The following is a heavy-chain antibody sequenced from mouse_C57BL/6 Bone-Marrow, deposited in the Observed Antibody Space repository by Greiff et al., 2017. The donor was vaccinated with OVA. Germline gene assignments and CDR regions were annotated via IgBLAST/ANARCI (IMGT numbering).Heavy chain of an antibody. CDR2: IYPGSGST. J-gene: IGHJ3*01. CDR3: ARLYDYDVKRFAY. D-gene: IGHD2-4*01. Sequence: QVQLQQPGAELVKPGASVKMSCKASGYTFTSYWITWVKQRPGQGLEWIGDIYPGSGSTKYNEKFKSKATLTVDTASSTAYMQLSSLTSEASAVYYCARLYDYDVKRFAYWGQGTLVTVSA. CDR1: GYTFTSYW. V-gene: IGHV1-55*01.